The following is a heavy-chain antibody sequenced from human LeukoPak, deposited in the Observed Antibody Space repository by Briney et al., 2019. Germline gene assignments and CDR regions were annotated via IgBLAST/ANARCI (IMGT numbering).Heavy chain of an antibody. CDR2: ISSGGLTI. V-gene: IGHV3-48*04. Sequence: GGSLRLSCVASGFTFSTYTFNWVRQAPGKGLEWLSYISSGGLTIFYADSVKGRFTIPRDNTKNAIYLDMTNLRAEDTAVYYCARDFDYGAYIDFWGQGTLVAVSS. CDR1: GFTFSTYT. D-gene: IGHD4/OR15-4a*01. CDR3: ARDFDYGAYIDF. J-gene: IGHJ4*02.